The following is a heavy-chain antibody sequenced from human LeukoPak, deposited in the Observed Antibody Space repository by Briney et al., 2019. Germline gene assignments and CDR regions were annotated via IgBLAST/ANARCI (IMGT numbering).Heavy chain of an antibody. CDR2: ISSSSSYI. CDR3: ARIHGDYVLDSEYYFDY. D-gene: IGHD4-17*01. J-gene: IGHJ4*02. Sequence: GGSLRLSCAASGFTFSSYAMSWVRQAPGKGLEWVSSISSSSSYIYYADSVKGRFTISRDNAKNSLYLQMYSLRAEDTAVYYCARIHGDYVLDSEYYFDYWGQGTLVTVSS. V-gene: IGHV3-21*01. CDR1: GFTFSSYA.